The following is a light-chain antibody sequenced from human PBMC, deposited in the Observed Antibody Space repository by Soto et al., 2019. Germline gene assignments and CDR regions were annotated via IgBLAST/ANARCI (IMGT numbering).Light chain of an antibody. Sequence: EIVMTQSPATLSVSPGERATLSCRASESVATNLAWYQQTPGQAPRLLIYGASNRATGIPARFSGSGSGTEFTLTISSLQSEDFAVYYCQQYNNWRGTFGQGTKVDIK. CDR3: QQYNNWRGT. V-gene: IGKV3-15*01. J-gene: IGKJ1*01. CDR1: ESVATN. CDR2: GAS.